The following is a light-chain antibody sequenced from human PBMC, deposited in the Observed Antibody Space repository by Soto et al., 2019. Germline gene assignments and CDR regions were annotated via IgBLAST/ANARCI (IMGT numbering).Light chain of an antibody. CDR2: GAS. V-gene: IGKV3-20*01. Sequence: EIVLTQSPGTLSLSPGERATLSCRASQSVSSIYLAWYQHKPGQAPRLLIYGASNRATGIPHRFSGSGSGTDFTLTISRLEPEDFAVYYCRQYGSSSWTFGRGTTVEIK. J-gene: IGKJ1*01. CDR1: QSVSSIY. CDR3: RQYGSSSWT.